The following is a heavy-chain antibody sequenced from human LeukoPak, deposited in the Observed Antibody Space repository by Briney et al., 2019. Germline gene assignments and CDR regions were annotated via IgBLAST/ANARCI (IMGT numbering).Heavy chain of an antibody. D-gene: IGHD5-24*01. CDR3: ARGKGRWLQSLKYFDY. J-gene: IGHJ4*02. CDR1: GGSFSGYY. Sequence: SETLSLTCAVYGGSFSGYYWSWIRQPPGKGLEWIGEINHSGSTNYNPSLKSRVTISVDTSKNQFSLKLSSVTAADTAVYYCARGKGRWLQSLKYFDYWGQGTLVTVSS. CDR2: INHSGST. V-gene: IGHV4-34*01.